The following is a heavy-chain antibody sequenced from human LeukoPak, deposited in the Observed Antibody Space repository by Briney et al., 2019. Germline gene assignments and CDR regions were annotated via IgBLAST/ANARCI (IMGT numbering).Heavy chain of an antibody. CDR2: INSDGSST. J-gene: IGHJ4*02. CDR3: ARDAYSSSWYPDY. Sequence: GGSLRLSCAASRFTFNSYAMSWVRQAPGKGLVWVSRINSDGSSTTYADSVKGRFTISRDNAKNTLYLQMNSLRAEDTAVYYCARDAYSSSWYPDYWGQGTLVTVSS. CDR1: RFTFNSYA. V-gene: IGHV3-74*01. D-gene: IGHD6-13*01.